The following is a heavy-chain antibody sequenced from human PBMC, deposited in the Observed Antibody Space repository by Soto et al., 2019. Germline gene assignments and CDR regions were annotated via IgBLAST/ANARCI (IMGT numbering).Heavy chain of an antibody. Sequence: QVHLVQSGTEVKKPGSSVTVSCKASGGTFRNHAFNWVRQVPGQGLEWMGSIIPMFRTANQGQTFRGRVTITAYSTSSTGYMELSSLRSDDTALYYCARERGFSYGLGRVHPFDSWGQGTLVIVSS. CDR2: IIPMFRTA. J-gene: IGHJ5*01. CDR1: GGTFRNHA. V-gene: IGHV1-69*06. D-gene: IGHD5-18*01. CDR3: ARERGFSYGLGRVHPFDS.